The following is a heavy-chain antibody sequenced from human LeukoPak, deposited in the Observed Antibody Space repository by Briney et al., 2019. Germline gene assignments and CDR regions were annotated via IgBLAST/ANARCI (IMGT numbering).Heavy chain of an antibody. Sequence: GGSLRLSCAASGVSVSISFMSWVRQAPGKGLEWVSVIYSDGTTYYADSVKGRFTISRDNSKNTLHLQMNSLRAEDTAVYYWARGGGGAYRLTGGWYFDLWGRGTLVTVSS. CDR3: ARGGGGAYRLTGGWYFDL. CDR2: IYSDGTT. CDR1: GVSVSISF. D-gene: IGHD4-11*01. J-gene: IGHJ2*01. V-gene: IGHV3-53*01.